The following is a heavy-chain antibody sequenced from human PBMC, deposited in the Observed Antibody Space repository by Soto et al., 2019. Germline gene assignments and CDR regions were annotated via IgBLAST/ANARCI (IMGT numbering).Heavy chain of an antibody. Sequence: EVQLVESGGGLVQPGGSLRISCKGSGFSFSSYWMSWVRQAPGKGLEWVASTKQDESEKYYVDSVKGRFTISRDNVDDSVFLHMNRLSAEDTAVYFCVRDVGFDYVNWGQGTLVTVSS. V-gene: IGHV3-7*01. CDR1: GFSFSSYW. CDR2: TKQDESEK. D-gene: IGHD3-16*01. CDR3: VRDVGFDYVN. J-gene: IGHJ4*02.